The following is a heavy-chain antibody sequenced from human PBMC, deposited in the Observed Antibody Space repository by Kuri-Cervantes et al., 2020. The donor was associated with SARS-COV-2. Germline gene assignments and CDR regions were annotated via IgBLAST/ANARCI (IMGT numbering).Heavy chain of an antibody. CDR3: ARRYGWSPGYSSSWYIAPNGMDV. CDR1: GGSISSYY. V-gene: IGHV4-4*07. J-gene: IGHJ6*02. D-gene: IGHD6-13*01. CDR2: IYTSGST. Sequence: SETLSLTCTVSGGSISSYYWSWIRQPAGKGLEWIGRIYTSGSTNYNPSLKSRVTMSVDTSKNQFSLKLSSVTAADTAVYYCARRYGWSPGYSSSWYIAPNGMDVWGQGTTVTVSS.